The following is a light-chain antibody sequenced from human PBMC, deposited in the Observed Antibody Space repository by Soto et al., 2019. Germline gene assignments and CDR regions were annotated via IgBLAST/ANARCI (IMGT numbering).Light chain of an antibody. Sequence: QSVLTQPPSASGTPGQTVTISCSGSSSNIGRNTAHWYRQLPGTAPQLLIYSNDLRPLGVPDRLSGSNPGTTASLAISGLQPEDEADYFCAVWDDSLNTYVFGSGTKVTVL. CDR3: AVWDDSLNTYV. CDR2: SND. CDR1: SSNIGRNT. J-gene: IGLJ1*01. V-gene: IGLV1-44*01.